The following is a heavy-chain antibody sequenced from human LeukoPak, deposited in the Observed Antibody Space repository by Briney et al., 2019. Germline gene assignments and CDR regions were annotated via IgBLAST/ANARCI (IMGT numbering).Heavy chain of an antibody. CDR2: ISGSGGST. CDR1: GFTFSSYA. D-gene: IGHD1-7*01. V-gene: IGHV3-23*01. J-gene: IGHJ4*02. Sequence: GGSLRLSCAASGFTFSSYAMSWVRQAPGKGLEWVSAISGSGGSTYYADSVKGRFTISRDNSKNTLYLQMNSLRAEDTAVYYCARDRGITGTYFDYWGQGTLVTVSS. CDR3: ARDRGITGTYFDY.